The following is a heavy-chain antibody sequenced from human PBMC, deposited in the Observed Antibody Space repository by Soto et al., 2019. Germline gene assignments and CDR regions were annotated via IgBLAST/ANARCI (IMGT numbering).Heavy chain of an antibody. J-gene: IGHJ6*02. D-gene: IGHD1-26*01. CDR2: ISYDGSNK. CDR3: AKDVVVGATTGLGDYYYYYGMDV. V-gene: IGHV3-30*18. Sequence: LRLSCAASGFTFSSYGMHWVRQAPGKGLEWVAVISYDGSNKYYADSVKGRFTISRDNSKNTLYLQMNSLRAEDTAVYYCAKDVVVGATTGLGDYYYYYGMDVWGQGATVTVSS. CDR1: GFTFSSYG.